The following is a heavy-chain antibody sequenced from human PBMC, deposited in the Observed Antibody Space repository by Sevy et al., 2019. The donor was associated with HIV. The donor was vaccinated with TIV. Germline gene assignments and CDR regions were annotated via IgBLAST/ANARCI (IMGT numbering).Heavy chain of an antibody. CDR2: ISWNSGSI. J-gene: IGHJ4*02. D-gene: IGHD6-19*01. CDR1: GFTFDDYA. Sequence: GGSPRLSCAASGFTFDDYAMHWVRQAPGKGLEWVSGISWNSGSIGYADSVKGRFTISRDNAKNSLYLQMNSLRAEDTALYYCAKDLAVAGYSFFDYWGQGTLVTVSS. V-gene: IGHV3-9*01. CDR3: AKDLAVAGYSFFDY.